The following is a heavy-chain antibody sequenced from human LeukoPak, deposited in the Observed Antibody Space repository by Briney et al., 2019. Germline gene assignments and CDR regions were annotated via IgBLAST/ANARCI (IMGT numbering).Heavy chain of an antibody. CDR3: ARQVVAVAGTGYFDY. CDR1: SGSISSYY. Sequence: SETLSLTCTVSSGSISSYYWSWIRQPAGKGLEWIGRIYSSGSTNYSPSLKSRVTMSVDTSKNQFSLKLNSVTAADTAVYFCARQVVAVAGTGYFDYWGQGTLVTVSS. CDR2: IYSSGST. D-gene: IGHD6-19*01. V-gene: IGHV4-4*07. J-gene: IGHJ4*02.